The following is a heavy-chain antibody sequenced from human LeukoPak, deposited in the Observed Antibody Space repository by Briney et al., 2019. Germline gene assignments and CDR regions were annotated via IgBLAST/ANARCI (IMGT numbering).Heavy chain of an antibody. CDR3: AGGARRQQPFDY. Sequence: GGSLRLSCAASEFTVSSNYMNWVRQAPGKGLEWVSVIYSGGSTYYADSVKGRLTISRDNSKNTLYLQMNSLRAEDTAVYYCAGGARRQQPFDYWGQGTLVTVSS. D-gene: IGHD6-13*01. CDR2: IYSGGST. CDR1: EFTVSSNY. J-gene: IGHJ4*02. V-gene: IGHV3-66*01.